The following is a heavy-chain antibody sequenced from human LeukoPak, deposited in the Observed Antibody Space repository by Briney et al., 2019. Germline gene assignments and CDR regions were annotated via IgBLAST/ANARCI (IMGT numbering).Heavy chain of an antibody. D-gene: IGHD4-17*01. V-gene: IGHV1-18*04. CDR3: ARGDYGDFVFDY. J-gene: IGHJ4*02. CDR2: ISAYNGNT. Sequence: ASVKVSCKASGYTFTGYYMHWVRQAPGQGLEWMGWISAYNGNTNYAQKLQGRVTMTTDTSTSTAYMELRSLRSDDTAVYYCARGDYGDFVFDYWGQGTLVTVSS. CDR1: GYTFTGYY.